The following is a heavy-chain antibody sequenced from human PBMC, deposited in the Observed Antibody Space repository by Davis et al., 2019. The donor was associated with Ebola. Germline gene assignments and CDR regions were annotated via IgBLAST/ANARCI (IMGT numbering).Heavy chain of an antibody. CDR1: GGTFSSYA. CDR3: AKDKYHLGGMDV. J-gene: IGHJ6*02. D-gene: IGHD2-2*01. CDR2: INPSGGST. V-gene: IGHV1-46*01. Sequence: ASVKVSCKASGGTFSSYAISWVRQAPGQGLEWMGIINPSGGSTSYAQKFQGRVTMTRDTSTSTVYMELSSLRSEDTAVYYCAKDKYHLGGMDVWGQGTTVTVSS.